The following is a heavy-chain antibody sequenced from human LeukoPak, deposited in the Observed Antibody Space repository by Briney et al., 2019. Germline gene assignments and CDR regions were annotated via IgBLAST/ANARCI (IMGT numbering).Heavy chain of an antibody. V-gene: IGHV3-23*01. CDR2: ISGSGGRT. CDR1: GFTFSSYA. D-gene: IGHD2-15*01. J-gene: IGHJ3*02. CDR3: AKEVMVPASYAFDI. Sequence: GGSLRLSCAASGFTFSSYAMSWVRQAPGKGLEWVSAISGSGGRTYYADSVKGRFTISRDHTKNTLYLQMNSLRAEDTALYYCAKEVMVPASYAFDIWGQGTMVTVSS.